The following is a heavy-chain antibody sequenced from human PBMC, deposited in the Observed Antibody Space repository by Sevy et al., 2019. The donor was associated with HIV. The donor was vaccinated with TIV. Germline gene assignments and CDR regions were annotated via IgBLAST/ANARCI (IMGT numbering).Heavy chain of an antibody. CDR1: GFSLTTSD. CDR2: VRNDGSNK. CDR3: AKAGYYYDSSGYNWFDH. D-gene: IGHD3-22*01. Sequence: GGSLRLSCAASGFSLTTSDMHWVRQAPGKGLEWVAYVRNDGSNKYYADSVRDRFTISRDNAKNTLYLQMNSLRAEDTAVYYCAKAGYYYDSSGYNWFDHWGQGTLVTVSS. J-gene: IGHJ5*02. V-gene: IGHV3-30*02.